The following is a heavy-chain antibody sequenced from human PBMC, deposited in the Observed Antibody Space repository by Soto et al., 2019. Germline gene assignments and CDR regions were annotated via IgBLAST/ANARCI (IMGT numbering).Heavy chain of an antibody. CDR2: ISSSSSTI. J-gene: IGHJ6*02. V-gene: IGHV3-48*02. CDR1: GFTFSSYS. Sequence: GGSLRLSCAASGFTFSSYSMNWVRQAPGKGLEWVSYISSSSSTIYYADSVKGRFTISRDNAKNSLYLQMNSLRDEDTAVYYCARGMGAIKNYYYGMDVWGQGTTVTVSS. CDR3: ARGMGAIKNYYYGMDV. D-gene: IGHD1-26*01.